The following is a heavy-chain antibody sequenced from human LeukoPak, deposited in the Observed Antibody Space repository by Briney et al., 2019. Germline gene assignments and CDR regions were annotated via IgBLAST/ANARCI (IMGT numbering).Heavy chain of an antibody. J-gene: IGHJ4*02. CDR2: ISSSSSYV. CDR3: ARDRGYYYDSSLDY. CDR1: GFTFSSYS. Sequence: PGGSLRLSCAASGFTFSSYSMNWVRQAPGKGLEWVSSISSSSSYVYYADSVKGRFTISRDNAKNSLYLQMNSLRAEDTAVYYCARDRGYYYDSSLDYWGQGTLVTVSS. D-gene: IGHD3-22*01. V-gene: IGHV3-21*01.